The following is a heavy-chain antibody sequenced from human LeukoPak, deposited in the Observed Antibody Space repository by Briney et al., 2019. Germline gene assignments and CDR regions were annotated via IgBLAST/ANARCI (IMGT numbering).Heavy chain of an antibody. V-gene: IGHV3-15*01. CDR1: GFTFSDTW. D-gene: IGHD3-3*01. CDR3: AKDRITIFGVVNSASGMDV. Sequence: PGGSLRLSCAASGFTFSDTWMSWVRQAPGKGLEWVGRVKSKTDGETTDYAAPVKGRFTVSRDDSKNTLYLQMNSLRTDDTAVYYCAKDRITIFGVVNSASGMDVWGQGTTVTVSS. CDR2: VKSKTDGETT. J-gene: IGHJ6*02.